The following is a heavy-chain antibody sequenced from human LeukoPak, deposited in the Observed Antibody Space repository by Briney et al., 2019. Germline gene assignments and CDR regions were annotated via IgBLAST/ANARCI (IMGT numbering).Heavy chain of an antibody. J-gene: IGHJ5*02. CDR3: ARDSITIFGLPGGWFDP. CDR2: IYYSEST. V-gene: IGHV4-30-4*01. Sequence: SQTLSLTSTVSVVSITGGDYSWRFVRQPPGKGPWRGVYIYYSESTYYNPSLKSRVTISVYRSKSQFSLKLSSVTAADTAVYYCARDSITIFGLPGGWFDPWGQGTLVTVSS. D-gene: IGHD3-3*01. CDR1: VVSITGGDYS.